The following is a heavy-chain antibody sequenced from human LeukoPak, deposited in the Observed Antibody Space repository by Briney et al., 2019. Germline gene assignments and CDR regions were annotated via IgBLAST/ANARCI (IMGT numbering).Heavy chain of an antibody. D-gene: IGHD3-10*01. V-gene: IGHV3-30*04. CDR2: TSYDGSNK. Sequence: GGSLRLSCAVSGFTFSSYAIHWVRQAPGKGLEWVAVTSYDGSNKYYADSVKGRFTISRDNSKNTLYLQMNSLRAEDTALYYCARDRYYGSGSYGVYYYYGMDVWGQGTTVTVSS. CDR1: GFTFSSYA. CDR3: ARDRYYGSGSYGVYYYYGMDV. J-gene: IGHJ6*02.